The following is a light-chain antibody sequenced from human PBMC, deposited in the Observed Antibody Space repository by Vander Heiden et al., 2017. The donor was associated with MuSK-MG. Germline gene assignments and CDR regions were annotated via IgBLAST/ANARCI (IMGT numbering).Light chain of an antibody. V-gene: IGLV1-47*01. CDR2: RNN. CDR3: AAWDDSLSGPGV. J-gene: IGLJ2*01. Sequence: QSVLPQPPSASGTPGQRVTISSSGSSSNIGSNYVYWYQQLPGTAPKLLIYRNNQRPSGVPDRFSGSKSGTSASLAISGLRSEDEADYYCAAWDDSLSGPGVFGGGTKLTVL. CDR1: SSNIGSNY.